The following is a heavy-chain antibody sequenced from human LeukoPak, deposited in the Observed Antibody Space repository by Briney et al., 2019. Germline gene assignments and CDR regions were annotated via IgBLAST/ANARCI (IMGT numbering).Heavy chain of an antibody. Sequence: ASVKVSCKVSGYTLTELSMHWVRQAPGKGLEWMGGFDPEDGETIYAQKFQGRVTMTEDTSTDTAYMELSSLRSEDTAVYYCATDVYYDSPFDIWGQGTMVTVSS. CDR3: ATDVYYDSPFDI. V-gene: IGHV1-24*01. CDR2: FDPEDGET. D-gene: IGHD3-22*01. J-gene: IGHJ3*02. CDR1: GYTLTELS.